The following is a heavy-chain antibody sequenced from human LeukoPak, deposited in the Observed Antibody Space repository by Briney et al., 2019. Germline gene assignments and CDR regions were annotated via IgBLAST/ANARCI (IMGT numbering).Heavy chain of an antibody. J-gene: IGHJ6*04. CDR2: INHSGST. V-gene: IGHV4-34*01. D-gene: IGHD6-13*01. CDR1: GGSFSGYY. CDR3: ARGYGSSWYRYYYGMDV. Sequence: SETLSLTCSVYGGSFSGYYRSWIRQPPGRGLEWIGEINHSGSTNYNPSLKSRVTISVDTSKNQFSLKLSSVTAADTAVYYCARGYGSSWYRYYYGMDVWGKGTTVTVSS.